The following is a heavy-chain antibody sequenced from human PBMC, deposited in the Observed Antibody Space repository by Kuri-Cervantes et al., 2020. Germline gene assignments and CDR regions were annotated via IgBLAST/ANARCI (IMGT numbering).Heavy chain of an antibody. V-gene: IGHV4-34*01. CDR1: GGSFSGYY. CDR3: ARGPGGYSYGYAAGPRNY. CDR2: IKHSGST. D-gene: IGHD5-18*01. Sequence: SETLSLTCAVYGGSFSGYYWRWIRQPPGKGLEWIGEIKHSGSTNYNPSLKSRVTISVDTSKNQFSLKLSSVTAADTAVYYCARGPGGYSYGYAAGPRNYWGQGTLVTVSS. J-gene: IGHJ4*02.